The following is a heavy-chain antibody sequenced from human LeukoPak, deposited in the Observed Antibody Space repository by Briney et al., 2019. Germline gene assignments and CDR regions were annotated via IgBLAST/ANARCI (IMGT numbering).Heavy chain of an antibody. D-gene: IGHD6-13*01. CDR2: IYYSGST. Sequence: SETLSLTCTVSGGSISSGDYYWSWIRQPPGKGLEWIGYIYYSGSTNYNPSLKSRVTISVDTSKNQFSLKLSSVTAADTAVYFLARGSRSLVSGGFYIWGQGTMVTVSS. CDR3: ARGSRSLVSGGFYI. V-gene: IGHV4-61*08. CDR1: GGSISSGDYY. J-gene: IGHJ3*02.